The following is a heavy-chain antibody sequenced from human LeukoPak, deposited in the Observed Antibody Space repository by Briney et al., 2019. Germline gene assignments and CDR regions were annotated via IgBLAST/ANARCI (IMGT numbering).Heavy chain of an antibody. V-gene: IGHV1-18*01. CDR2: ISAYNGNT. Sequence: GASVKVSCKASGYTFTSYGISWVRQAPGQGVEWMGWISAYNGNTNYAQKLQGRVTMTTDTSTSTAYMELRSLRSDDTAVYYCARDFIVLMVYDTPNSFDPWGQGTLVTVSS. CDR1: GYTFTSYG. J-gene: IGHJ5*02. CDR3: ARDFIVLMVYDTPNSFDP. D-gene: IGHD2-8*01.